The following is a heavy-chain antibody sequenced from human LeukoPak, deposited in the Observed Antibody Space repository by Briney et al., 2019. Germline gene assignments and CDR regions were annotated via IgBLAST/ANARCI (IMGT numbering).Heavy chain of an antibody. CDR1: GFTFSSYA. CDR2: ISGIGGST. D-gene: IGHD6-19*01. CDR3: ATRSSYSSGWYAGYFDL. V-gene: IGHV3-23*01. J-gene: IGHJ2*01. Sequence: GGSLRLSCAASGFTFSSYAMSWVRQARGKGLEGVSAISGIGGSTFYADSVKGRFTISRDNSKNTLYLQMNSLRAEDTAVYYCATRSSYSSGWYAGYFDLWGRGTLVTVSS.